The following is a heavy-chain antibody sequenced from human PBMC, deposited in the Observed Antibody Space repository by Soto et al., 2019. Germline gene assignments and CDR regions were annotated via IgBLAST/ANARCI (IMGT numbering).Heavy chain of an antibody. J-gene: IGHJ4*02. CDR2: ISSSSSTI. D-gene: IGHD3-3*01. CDR3: VRDPDFLDW. Sequence: PGGSLRLSCAASGFTFSTYSMNWVRQAPGKGLEWVSYISSSSSTIFYTDSVKGRFTVSRDNAKNSLYLQMNSLRAEDTAVYYCVRDPDFLDWWGKGTLVTVP. V-gene: IGHV3-48*01. CDR1: GFTFSTYS.